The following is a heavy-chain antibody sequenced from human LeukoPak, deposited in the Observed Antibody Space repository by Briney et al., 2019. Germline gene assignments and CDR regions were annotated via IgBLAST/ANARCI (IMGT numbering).Heavy chain of an antibody. J-gene: IGHJ4*02. CDR2: ITTSSSNI. D-gene: IGHD6-13*01. CDR3: ARVGSSLTYYFDY. CDR1: GFTFSDYY. Sequence: PGGSLRLSCAASGFTFSDYYMSWIRQAPGKGLEWVSSITTSSSNIHYADSVKGRFTISRDNAKNSLYLQMNSLRPEDTAVYYCARVGSSLTYYFDYWGQGTLATVSS. V-gene: IGHV3-11*06.